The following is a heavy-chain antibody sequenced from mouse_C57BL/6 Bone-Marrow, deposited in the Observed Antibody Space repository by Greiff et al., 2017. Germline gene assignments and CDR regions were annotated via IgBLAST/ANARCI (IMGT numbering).Heavy chain of an antibody. CDR3: ARRGTTVVPFYWYFDV. D-gene: IGHD1-1*01. V-gene: IGHV1-39*01. CDR1: GYSFTDYN. Sequence: VQLKESGPELVKPGASVKISCKASGYSFTDYNMNWVKQSNGKSLEWIGVINPNYGTTSYNQQFKGKATLNVDQSSSTAYMQLNSLTSEDSAVYYCARRGTTVVPFYWYFDVWGTGTTVTVSS. J-gene: IGHJ1*03. CDR2: INPNYGTT.